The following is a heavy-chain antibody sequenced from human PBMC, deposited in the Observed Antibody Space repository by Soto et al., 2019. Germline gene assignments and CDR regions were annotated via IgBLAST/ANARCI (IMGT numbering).Heavy chain of an antibody. CDR2: IYNSGST. J-gene: IGHJ4*02. V-gene: IGHV4-30-2*01. D-gene: IGHD3-22*01. CDR3: ASTDYYDSSGYSY. CDR1: GGSISSGGYS. Sequence: QLQLQESGSGLVKPSQTLSLTCAVSGGSISSGGYSWSWIRQPPGKGLEWIGYIYNSGSTYYNPSLKSRVTISVDRSKNQFSLKLSSVTAADTAVYYCASTDYYDSSGYSYWGQGTLVTVSS.